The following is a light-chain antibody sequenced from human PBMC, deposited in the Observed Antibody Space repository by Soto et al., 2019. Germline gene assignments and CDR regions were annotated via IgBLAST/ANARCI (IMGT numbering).Light chain of an antibody. CDR1: SSDVGTYNS. V-gene: IGLV2-14*01. CDR3: SSYTSSSSYV. CDR2: DVS. J-gene: IGLJ1*01. Sequence: QSALTQPASVSGSPGQSITISCTGTSSDVGTYNSVSWYQQYPGKAPKLMIHDVSNRPSGVSNRFSGSKSGNTAPLTISRLQAEDEADYYCSSYTSSSSYVFGSGTKVTV.